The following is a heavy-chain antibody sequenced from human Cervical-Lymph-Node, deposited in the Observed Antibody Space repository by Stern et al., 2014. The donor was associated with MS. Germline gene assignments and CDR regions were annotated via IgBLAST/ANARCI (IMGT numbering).Heavy chain of an antibody. J-gene: IGHJ4*02. CDR1: GYIFTSFY. CDR2: INPSSGST. CDR3: ARSQIKGIPFDF. V-gene: IGHV1-2*06. Sequence: QVQLVQSGAEVRKPETSVKPSCKASGYIFTSFYIHWVRQAPGQGLELLGRINPSSGSTKYAQKFRGRVTLTRDTSSNTTYMELRKLTSDDTAIYYCARSQIKGIPFDFWGQGTLVTVSS.